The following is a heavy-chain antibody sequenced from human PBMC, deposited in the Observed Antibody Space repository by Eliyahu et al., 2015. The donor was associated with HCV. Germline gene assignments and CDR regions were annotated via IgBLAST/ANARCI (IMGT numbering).Heavy chain of an antibody. Sequence: QVQLVQSGAEVKKPGASVKVSCKASGYTFXSYAMHWVRQAPGQRLEWMGWINAGNGNTKYSQKFQGRVTITRDTSASTAYMELSSLRSEDTAVYYCARDSLQASYRVKHEYFQHWGQGTLVTVSS. CDR3: ARDSLQASYRVKHEYFQH. J-gene: IGHJ1*01. CDR2: INAGNGNT. CDR1: GYTFXSYA. V-gene: IGHV1-3*01. D-gene: IGHD3-16*02.